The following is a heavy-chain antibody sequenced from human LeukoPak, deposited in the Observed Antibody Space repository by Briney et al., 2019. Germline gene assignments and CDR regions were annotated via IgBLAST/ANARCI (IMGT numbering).Heavy chain of an antibody. D-gene: IGHD3-10*01. J-gene: IGHJ6*03. CDR2: IIPIFGTA. V-gene: IGHV1-69*06. CDR3: ARRRFGEYPYYYYYYMDV. CDR1: GGTFSSYA. Sequence: SVKVSCKASGGTFSSYAISWVRQAPGQGLEWMGGIIPIFGTANYAQKFQGRVTITADKSTSTAYMELSSLRSEDTAVYYCARRRFGEYPYYYYYYMDVWGKGTTVTVSS.